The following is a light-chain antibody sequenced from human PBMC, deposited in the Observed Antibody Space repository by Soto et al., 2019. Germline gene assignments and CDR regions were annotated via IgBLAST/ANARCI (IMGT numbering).Light chain of an antibody. CDR2: GAS. J-gene: IGKJ1*01. Sequence: EIVLTQSPGTLSLSPGERATLSCRASQSISSGYLAWYQQKPGQAPRLPIYGASSRATGIPDRFSGSGSETDFTLTISRLEPEDFAVYYCQRYGTSLTWTFGQGTKVDIK. CDR1: QSISSGY. CDR3: QRYGTSLTWT. V-gene: IGKV3-20*01.